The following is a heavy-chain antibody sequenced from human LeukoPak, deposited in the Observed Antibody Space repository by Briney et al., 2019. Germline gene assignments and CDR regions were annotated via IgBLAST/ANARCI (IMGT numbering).Heavy chain of an antibody. Sequence: PSETLSLTCTVSGGSISSGDYYWSWIRQHPGKGLEWIGYIYYSGSIYYNPSLKSRVTISVDTSKNQFSLKLSSVTAADTAVYYCARGRLRYGNWFDPWGQGTLVTVPS. CDR1: GGSISSGDYY. D-gene: IGHD3-9*01. CDR2: IYYSGSI. J-gene: IGHJ5*02. CDR3: ARGRLRYGNWFDP. V-gene: IGHV4-31*03.